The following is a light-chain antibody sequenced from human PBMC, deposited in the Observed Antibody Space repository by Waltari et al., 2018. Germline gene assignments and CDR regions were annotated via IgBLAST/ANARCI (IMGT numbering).Light chain of an antibody. V-gene: IGLV1-44*01. CDR3: AAWDDSLNGWV. Sequence: QSVLTQPPSASGTPGQSVTISCSGSSSNIGSNSVNWYQQLPGSAPKLLIYNDEHRPSGVPDGFSGSKSGTSASLAISGLQSEDEADYYCAAWDDSLNGWVFGGGTKLTVL. CDR2: NDE. J-gene: IGLJ3*02. CDR1: SSNIGSNS.